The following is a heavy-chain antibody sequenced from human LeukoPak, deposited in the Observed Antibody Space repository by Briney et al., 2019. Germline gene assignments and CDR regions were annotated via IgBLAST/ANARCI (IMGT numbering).Heavy chain of an antibody. J-gene: IGHJ5*02. V-gene: IGHV3-7*01. CDR1: GFTFSSYW. CDR2: IKEEGSEK. CDR3: ARGHYQLS. Sequence: PGGSLRLSCAVSGFTFSSYWMSWVRQAPGKGLEWAASIKEEGSEKHYVDSVKGRFTISRDNAKNSLYLQMNSLRAEDTAVYYCARGHYQLSWGQGILVTVSS. D-gene: IGHD2-2*01.